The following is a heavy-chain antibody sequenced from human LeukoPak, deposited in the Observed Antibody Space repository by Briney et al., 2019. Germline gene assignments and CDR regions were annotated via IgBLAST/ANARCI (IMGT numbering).Heavy chain of an antibody. J-gene: IGHJ4*02. CDR1: GFTFSSYA. V-gene: IGHV3-23*01. CDR3: AKGDYYYDSSGFDH. Sequence: GGSLRLSCAASGFTFSSYAVSWVRQAPGKGLGWVSAISGSGGSTYYADSVKGRFTISRDNSKNTLYLQMNSLRAEDTAVYYCAKGDYYYDSSGFDHWGQGTLVTVSS. CDR2: ISGSGGST. D-gene: IGHD3-22*01.